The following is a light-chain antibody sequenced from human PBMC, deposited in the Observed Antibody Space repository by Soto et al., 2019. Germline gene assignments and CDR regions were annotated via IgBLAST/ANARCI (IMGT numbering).Light chain of an antibody. V-gene: IGLV1-36*01. J-gene: IGLJ2*01. Sequence: QSVLTQPPSVSEAPRQRVTISCSGSSSNIGNNAVNWYQQLPGKAPKLLIYYDDLLPSGVSDRFSVSKSVTSASLAISGLQSEDEAEYYCAAWDDSLNGVVFGGGTKVTVL. CDR2: YDD. CDR1: SSNIGNNA. CDR3: AAWDDSLNGVV.